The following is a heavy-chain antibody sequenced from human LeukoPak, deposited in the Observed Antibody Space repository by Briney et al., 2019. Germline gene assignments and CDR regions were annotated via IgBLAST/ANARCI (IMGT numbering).Heavy chain of an antibody. J-gene: IGHJ4*02. D-gene: IGHD3-10*01. Sequence: PGASLRLSCAASGFTFSSYAMSWVRQAPGKGLEWVSTISGSGAGTFYTDSVKGRFTISRDNFGNTLYLQMSSLRAEDTAVYYCAKRPEHGSGSSFDYWAREPWSPSPQ. V-gene: IGHV3-23*01. CDR2: ISGSGAGT. CDR1: GFTFSSYA. CDR3: AKRPEHGSGSSFDY.